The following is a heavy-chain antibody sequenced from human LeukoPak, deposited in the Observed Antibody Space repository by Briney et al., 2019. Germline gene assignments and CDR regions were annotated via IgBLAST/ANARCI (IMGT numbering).Heavy chain of an antibody. CDR3: TRGMGTRFDP. CDR1: GFTFSTYD. CDR2: IGTAGDT. D-gene: IGHD7-27*01. J-gene: IGHJ5*02. Sequence: GGSLRLSCAASGFTFSTYDMHWDRQGTGTGLEWVSAIGTAGDTYYPASVRGRFTMSRENAKNSVYLQMNSLRVEDTAVYYCTRGMGTRFDPWGQGTLVTVSS. V-gene: IGHV3-13*01.